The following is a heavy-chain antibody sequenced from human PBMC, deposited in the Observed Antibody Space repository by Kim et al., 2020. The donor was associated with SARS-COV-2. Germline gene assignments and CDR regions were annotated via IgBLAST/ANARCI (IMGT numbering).Heavy chain of an antibody. CDR2: INTDSAST. Sequence: ASVKVSCMASGYTFTKYYIHWVRQAPGQGLEWMGIINTDSASTRYARKFQGRVTMTRDTSTNTVYMELSSLRSEDTAVYFCARAPGDGYNNCYFDYWGQG. V-gene: IGHV1-46*01. J-gene: IGHJ4*02. CDR1: GYTFTKYY. CDR3: ARAPGDGYNNCYFDY. D-gene: IGHD3-9*01.